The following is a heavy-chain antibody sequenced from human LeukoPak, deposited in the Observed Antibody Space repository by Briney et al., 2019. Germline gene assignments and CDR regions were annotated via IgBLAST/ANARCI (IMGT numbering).Heavy chain of an antibody. V-gene: IGHV1-2*02. Sequence: ASVSVSCKASGYTFSDYYVHWVRQAPGQGLEGMGWINPKSGGTNYAQKFQGRVTMTRDTSRSTAYMELSRLRSDDRAVYYCAMGGSHSSVFYPRDFDYWGQGTLVTVSS. CDR1: GYTFSDYY. D-gene: IGHD3-22*01. J-gene: IGHJ4*02. CDR2: INPKSGGT. CDR3: AMGGSHSSVFYPRDFDY.